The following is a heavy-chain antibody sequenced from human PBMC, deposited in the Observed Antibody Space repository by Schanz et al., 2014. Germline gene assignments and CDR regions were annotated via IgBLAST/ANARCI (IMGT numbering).Heavy chain of an antibody. CDR3: ARENLNWEAFDI. D-gene: IGHD7-27*01. CDR2: ISGSGNTI. Sequence: QVQLVESGGGLVKPGGSLRLSCTASGFTFSDYYMTWIRQAPGKGLEWLSYISGSGNTIYYADSVKGRFTISRDNAKNSLYLEMTSLRGEDTAVYYCARENLNWEAFDIWGQGTVVTVSS. J-gene: IGHJ3*02. V-gene: IGHV3-11*01. CDR1: GFTFSDYY.